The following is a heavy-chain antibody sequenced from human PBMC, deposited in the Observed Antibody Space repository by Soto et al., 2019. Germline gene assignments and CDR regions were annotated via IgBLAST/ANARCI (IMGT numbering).Heavy chain of an antibody. D-gene: IGHD3-3*01. CDR3: ARDIWSGDYKWFDS. V-gene: IGHV3-30*03. Sequence: AGGSLRLSCTSSTISINVHGIQWVRQAPAKGLEWLAFISNDGRVQYYADSVKGRFTISRDYSKNTVDLQMNSLRNEETAVYYCARDIWSGDYKWFDSWGPGTLVTVPQ. CDR1: TISINVHG. J-gene: IGHJ5*01. CDR2: ISNDGRVQ.